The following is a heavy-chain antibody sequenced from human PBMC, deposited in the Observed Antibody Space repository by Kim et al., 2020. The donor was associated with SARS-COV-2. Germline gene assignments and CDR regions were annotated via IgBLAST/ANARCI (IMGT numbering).Heavy chain of an antibody. CDR1: GGSISSYY. CDR2: IYYSGST. J-gene: IGHJ5*02. Sequence: SETLSLTCTVSGGSISSYYWSWIRQPPGKGLEWIGYIYYSGSTNYNPSLKSRVTISVDTSKNQFSLKLSSVTAADTAVYYCARVEISREYCSSTSCYLGDWFDPWGQGTLVTVSS. CDR3: ARVEISREYCSSTSCYLGDWFDP. V-gene: IGHV4-59*13. D-gene: IGHD2-2*01.